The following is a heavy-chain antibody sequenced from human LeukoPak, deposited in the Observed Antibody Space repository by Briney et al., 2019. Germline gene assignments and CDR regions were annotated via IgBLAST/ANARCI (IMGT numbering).Heavy chain of an antibody. Sequence: SVKVSCKASGGTFSSYAISWVRQAPGQGLEWMGRIIPILGIANYAQKFQGRVTITADKSTSTAYMELSSLRSEDTAVYYCAREVEWLQFHYFDYWGQGTLVTVSS. CDR1: GGTFSSYA. CDR2: IIPILGIA. CDR3: AREVEWLQFHYFDY. J-gene: IGHJ4*02. D-gene: IGHD5-24*01. V-gene: IGHV1-69*04.